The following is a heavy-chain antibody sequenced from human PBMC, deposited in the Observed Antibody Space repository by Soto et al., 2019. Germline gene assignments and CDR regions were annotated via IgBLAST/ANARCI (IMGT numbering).Heavy chain of an antibody. CDR2: ISAYTDDP. Sequence: GASVKVSCKASGNTFTNFGVTWVRQAPGQGLEWMGWISAYTDDPNYAQKFQGRVTMTIDTSTSTAYFDLRSLTSDDTAVYYCARVIPGAEAWFDPWGQGTLVTVSS. D-gene: IGHD2-2*01. V-gene: IGHV1-18*01. CDR3: ARVIPGAEAWFDP. CDR1: GNTFTNFG. J-gene: IGHJ5*02.